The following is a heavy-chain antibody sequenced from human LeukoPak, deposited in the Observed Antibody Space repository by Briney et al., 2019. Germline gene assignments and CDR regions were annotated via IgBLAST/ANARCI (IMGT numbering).Heavy chain of an antibody. CDR3: ARHGYNYGSDY. V-gene: IGHV3-33*01. CDR2: IWYDGSNK. D-gene: IGHD5-24*01. J-gene: IGHJ4*02. Sequence: GRSLRLSCAASGFTFSNYDVHWVRQAPGKGLEWVAVIWYDGSNKYYVDSVKGRFTISRDISKNTLYLQMNSLSAEDTAVYYCARHGYNYGSDYWGQGTLVTVSS. CDR1: GFTFSNYD.